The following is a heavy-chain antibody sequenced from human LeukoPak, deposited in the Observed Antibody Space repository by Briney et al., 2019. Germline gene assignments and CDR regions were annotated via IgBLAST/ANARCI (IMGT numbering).Heavy chain of an antibody. CDR3: ARTYSSTGTLGFDY. CDR1: GGTFSSYA. J-gene: IGHJ4*02. CDR2: IIPIFGTA. V-gene: IGHV1-69*13. D-gene: IGHD6-13*01. Sequence: SVKVSCKASGGTFSSYAISWVRQAPGQGLEWMGGIIPIFGTANYAQKFQGRVTITADESTSTAYMELSSLRSEDTAVYYCARTYSSTGTLGFDYWGQGTLVTVPS.